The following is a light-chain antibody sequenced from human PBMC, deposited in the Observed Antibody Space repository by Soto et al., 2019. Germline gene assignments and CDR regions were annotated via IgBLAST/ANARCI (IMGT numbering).Light chain of an antibody. CDR3: QQRSNWPPYT. V-gene: IGKV3-11*01. CDR2: DAS. J-gene: IGKJ2*01. Sequence: EIVLTQSPATVSLSPGERATLSCRASQSVSSYLAWYQQKPGQAPRLLIYDASNRATGIPARFSGSGSGTDFTLTISSLEPEDFAVYYCQQRSNWPPYTFGQGTKV. CDR1: QSVSSY.